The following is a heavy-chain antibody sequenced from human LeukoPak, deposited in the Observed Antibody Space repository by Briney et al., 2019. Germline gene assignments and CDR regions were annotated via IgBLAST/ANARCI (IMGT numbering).Heavy chain of an antibody. CDR1: GGSISSGSYY. V-gene: IGHV4-61*02. Sequence: PSETLSLTCTVSGGSISSGSYYWSWIRQPAGKGLEWIGRIYTSGSTNYNPSLKSRVTISVDTSKNQFSLKLSSVTAADTAVYYCARAVSTFYYYYYYMDVWGKGTTVTISS. CDR3: ARAVSTFYYYYYYMDV. D-gene: IGHD2/OR15-2a*01. J-gene: IGHJ6*03. CDR2: IYTSGST.